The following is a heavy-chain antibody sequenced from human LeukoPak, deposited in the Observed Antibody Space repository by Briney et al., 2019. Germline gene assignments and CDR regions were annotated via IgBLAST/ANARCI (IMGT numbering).Heavy chain of an antibody. CDR1: EYTLTEFS. D-gene: IGHD1-26*01. J-gene: IGHJ3*02. V-gene: IGHV1-24*01. Sequence: ASVKVSCKVSEYTLTEFSMHWVRQAPGKGLEWLGGFDPEDGEIIYAQKFQGRVTMSDDTSTDTAYMELGSLRSDDTAAYYCAADRGDYSGSYWTAFDIWGQGTMVTVSS. CDR3: AADRGDYSGSYWTAFDI. CDR2: FDPEDGEI.